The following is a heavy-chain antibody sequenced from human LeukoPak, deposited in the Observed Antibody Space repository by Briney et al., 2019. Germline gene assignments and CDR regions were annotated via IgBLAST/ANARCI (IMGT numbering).Heavy chain of an antibody. CDR2: IYYSVST. J-gene: IGHJ4*02. Sequence: PSQTLSLTCALSGGSISRGGYYWSWIRQHPGKGLEWIGYIYYSVSTYYNPPLNSRVTISVDTSKNQFSLKLSSVTAADTAVYYCARGPNYYDSSGFNYWGQGTLVTVSS. D-gene: IGHD3-22*01. V-gene: IGHV4-31*11. CDR1: GGSISRGGYY. CDR3: ARGPNYYDSSGFNY.